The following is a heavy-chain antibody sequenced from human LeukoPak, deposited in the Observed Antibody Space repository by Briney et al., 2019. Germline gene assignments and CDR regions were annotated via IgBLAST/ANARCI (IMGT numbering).Heavy chain of an antibody. J-gene: IGHJ4*02. CDR3: ARASDYDFWSGYFDY. D-gene: IGHD3-3*01. CDR2: IIPIFGTA. CDR1: GGTFSSYA. Sequence: ASVKVSCKASGGTFSSYAISWVRQAPGQGLEWMGGIIPIFGTASYAQKFQGRVTITADESTSTAYMELSSLRSEDTAVYYCARASDYDFWSGYFDYWGQGTLVTVSS. V-gene: IGHV1-69*13.